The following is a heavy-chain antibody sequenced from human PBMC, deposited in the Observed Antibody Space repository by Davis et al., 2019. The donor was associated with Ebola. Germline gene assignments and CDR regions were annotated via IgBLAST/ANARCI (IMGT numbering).Heavy chain of an antibody. CDR2: ISGYDSNT. J-gene: IGHJ4*02. V-gene: IGHV1-18*01. CDR3: ARDLRSTSGSSWYFFDY. D-gene: IGHD6-13*01. Sequence: ASVKVSCKASGYTFTTYGISWVRQAPGHGLEWMGWISGYDSNTNYAQNFQGRVSMTTDTSTSTAYMELRSLESDDTAIYYCARDLRSTSGSSWYFFDYWGQGTLVTVSS. CDR1: GYTFTTYG.